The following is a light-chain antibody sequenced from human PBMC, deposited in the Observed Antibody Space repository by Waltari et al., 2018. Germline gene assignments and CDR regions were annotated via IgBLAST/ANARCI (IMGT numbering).Light chain of an antibody. V-gene: IGLV2-8*01. CDR1: GRDFRDYDF. Sequence: QSALTQPPSESGSPGQSVTISCTGSGRDFRDYDFVSWYQQHPGKAPKVILYEVSKRSSGVPDRVSGSKSGNTASVTVSGLQAEDEADYYCSSFAGRWIFGGGTKLTVL. CDR3: SSFAGRWI. CDR2: EVS. J-gene: IGLJ2*01.